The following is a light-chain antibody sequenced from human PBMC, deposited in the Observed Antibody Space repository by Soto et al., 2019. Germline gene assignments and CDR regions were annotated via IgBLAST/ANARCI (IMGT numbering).Light chain of an antibody. CDR2: DAS. V-gene: IGKV3-11*01. CDR3: QQRYRWPPIT. CDR1: ESVFGY. J-gene: IGKJ5*01. Sequence: EVVLTQSPATLSLSPGERATLSCRASESVFGYLAWYQHKPGQAPRLLIYDASDRATGVPARFSGSGSGTDFTLTISSLEPEDFAVYYCQQRYRWPPITFGQGTRLEIK.